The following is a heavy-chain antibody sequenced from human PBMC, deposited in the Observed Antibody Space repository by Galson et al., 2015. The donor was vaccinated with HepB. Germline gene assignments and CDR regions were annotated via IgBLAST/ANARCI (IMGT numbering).Heavy chain of an antibody. V-gene: IGHV3-13*01. D-gene: IGHD6-13*01. Sequence: SLRLSCAASGFTFSSYDMHWVRQATGKGLEWVSAIGTAGDTYYPGSVKGRFTISRENAKNSLYLQMNSLRAGDTAVYYCARAKVGVSSSWSFDAFDIWGQGTMVTVSS. CDR1: GFTFSSYD. CDR2: IGTAGDT. J-gene: IGHJ3*02. CDR3: ARAKVGVSSSWSFDAFDI.